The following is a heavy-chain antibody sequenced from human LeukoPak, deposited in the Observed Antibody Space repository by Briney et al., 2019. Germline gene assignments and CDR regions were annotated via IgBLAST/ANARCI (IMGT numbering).Heavy chain of an antibody. V-gene: IGHV4-59*08. CDR1: GGSISSYY. CDR3: AGQISSSSAAFDF. D-gene: IGHD6-6*01. CDR2: IYYSGST. J-gene: IGHJ3*01. Sequence: SETLSLTCTVSGGSISSYYWSWIRQPPGKGLEWIGYIYYSGSTNYNPSLKSRVTISVDTSKNPFSLKLSSVTAADTAVFYCAGQISSSSAAFDFWGQGTLVTVSS.